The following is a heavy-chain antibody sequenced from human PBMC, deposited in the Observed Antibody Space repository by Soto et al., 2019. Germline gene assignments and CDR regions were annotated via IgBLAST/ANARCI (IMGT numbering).Heavy chain of an antibody. CDR3: ARDPRTGYYYYYGMDV. V-gene: IGHV3-23*01. Sequence: GGSLRLSCAASGLTFSNYAMSWVRQAPGKGLEWVSAISGSGANTVSADSVKGRFTISRDNSKNTLYLQSNSLRAEDTAVYYCARDPRTGYYYYYGMDVWGQGTTVTVSS. CDR1: GLTFSNYA. CDR2: ISGSGANT. J-gene: IGHJ6*02.